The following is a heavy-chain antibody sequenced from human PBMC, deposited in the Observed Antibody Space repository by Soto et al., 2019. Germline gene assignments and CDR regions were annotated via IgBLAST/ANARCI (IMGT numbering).Heavy chain of an antibody. D-gene: IGHD2-8*01. Sequence: QVQLVQSGAEVKEPGSSVKVSCKASGGTFSSSTISWVRQAPGQGLEWMGSIIPILGVPNYAQNFQDRVTITADKSTSTAYMELSRLRSEDTAVYYCASGSSSNGDKYRDYWGQGTLVTVSS. V-gene: IGHV1-69*02. J-gene: IGHJ4*02. CDR1: GGTFSSST. CDR3: ASGSSSNGDKYRDY. CDR2: IIPILGVP.